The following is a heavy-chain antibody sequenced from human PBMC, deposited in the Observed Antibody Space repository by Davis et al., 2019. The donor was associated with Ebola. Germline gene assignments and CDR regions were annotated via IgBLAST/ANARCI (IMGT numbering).Heavy chain of an antibody. CDR1: GFTVSSNY. D-gene: IGHD2/OR15-2a*01. CDR2: IYSGGST. Sequence: GGSLRLSCAASGFTVSSNYMSWVRQAPGKGLEWVSVIYSGGSTYYADSVKGRFTISRDKSKNTLYLQMNSLRADDTALYYCAKGGARYFYHYYGMDVWGQGTTVTVSS. V-gene: IGHV3-53*01. J-gene: IGHJ6*02. CDR3: AKGGARYFYHYYGMDV.